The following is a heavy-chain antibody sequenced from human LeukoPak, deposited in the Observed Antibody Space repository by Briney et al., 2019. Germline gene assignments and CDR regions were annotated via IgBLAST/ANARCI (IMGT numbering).Heavy chain of an antibody. CDR3: ARAAGIAARRANFDY. D-gene: IGHD6-6*01. CDR2: INHSGST. J-gene: IGHJ4*02. CDR1: GGSFSGYY. V-gene: IGHV4-34*01. Sequence: SETLSLTCAVYGGSFSGYYWSWIRQPPGKGLEWIGEINHSGSTNYNPSLKSRVTISVDTSKNQFSLKLSSVTAADTAVYYCARAAGIAARRANFDYWGQRTLVTLSS.